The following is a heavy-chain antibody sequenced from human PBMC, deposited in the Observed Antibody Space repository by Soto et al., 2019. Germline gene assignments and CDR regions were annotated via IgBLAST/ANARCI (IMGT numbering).Heavy chain of an antibody. J-gene: IGHJ6*02. CDR3: ARGSAITIFCVPSVFSKSLDV. CDR2: ISPYSGGT. Sequence: QVQLVQSGAEVKKPGASVKVSCKPSGYTFTDYYLHWVRQAPGQGLEWMGWISPYSGGTNAAQKFQGRVTMSSNTSISTVYMELNRLRSDDTALYFCARGSAITIFCVPSVFSKSLDVWGQGTTVIVSS. D-gene: IGHD3-3*01. V-gene: IGHV1-2*02. CDR1: GYTFTDYY.